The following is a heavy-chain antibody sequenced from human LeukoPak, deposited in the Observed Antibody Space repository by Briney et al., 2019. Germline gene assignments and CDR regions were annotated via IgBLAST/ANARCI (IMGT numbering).Heavy chain of an antibody. V-gene: IGHV4-30-2*01. CDR2: IYHSGST. CDR3: VRDYDDAFDI. CDR1: GGSISSGGSS. D-gene: IGHD5-12*01. J-gene: IGHJ3*02. Sequence: SETLSLTCAVSGGSISSGGSSWSWIRPPPGKCLEWIGYIYHSGSTYYHPSLKSRVTISGDRCKNQFSLKLSSVTVADRAVYYCVRDYDDAFDIWGQGTMVTVSS.